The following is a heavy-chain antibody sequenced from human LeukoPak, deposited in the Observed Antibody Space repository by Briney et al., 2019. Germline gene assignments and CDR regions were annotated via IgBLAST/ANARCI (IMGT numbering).Heavy chain of an antibody. D-gene: IGHD5-24*01. J-gene: IGHJ4*02. V-gene: IGHV3-7*01. CDR2: IKQDGSEI. Sequence: GGSLRLSCAASGFTLSSHWLSWVRQAPAKGLEWVAIIKQDGSEIHYVDSVKGRFTISRDNAKNSLYLQMTSLTGDDTTVYYCVRGSGWLPADWGQGTLVTVSS. CDR1: GFTLSSHW. CDR3: VRGSGWLPAD.